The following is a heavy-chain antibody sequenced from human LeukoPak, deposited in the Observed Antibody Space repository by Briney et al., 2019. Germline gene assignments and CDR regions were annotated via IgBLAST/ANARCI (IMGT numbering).Heavy chain of an antibody. D-gene: IGHD6-13*01. CDR1: GGSISSSSYY. Sequence: SSETLSLTCTVSGGSISSSSYYLGWIRQPPGKGLEWIGSIYYSGSTYYNPSLKSRVTISVDTSKNQFSLKLRSVTAADTAVYYCARRIAAAGTSPWGQGTLVTVSS. J-gene: IGHJ5*02. CDR2: IYYSGST. V-gene: IGHV4-39*01. CDR3: ARRIAAAGTSP.